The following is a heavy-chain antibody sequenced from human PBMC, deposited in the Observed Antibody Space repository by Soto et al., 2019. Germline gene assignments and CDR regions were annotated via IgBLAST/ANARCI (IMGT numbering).Heavy chain of an antibody. Sequence: DVQLVESGGGLVQPGGSLRLSCAVSEFTFGTSWMTWVRQGPGKGLEWVANIKQDGGEKHYLESVRGRFSISRDNAKKSLYLEMNXXRAEDTAVYYCTAGSGWESDTWGQGTLVTVSS. D-gene: IGHD6-19*01. V-gene: IGHV3-7*05. CDR3: TAGSGWESDT. CDR2: IKQDGGEK. CDR1: EFTFGTSW. J-gene: IGHJ5*02.